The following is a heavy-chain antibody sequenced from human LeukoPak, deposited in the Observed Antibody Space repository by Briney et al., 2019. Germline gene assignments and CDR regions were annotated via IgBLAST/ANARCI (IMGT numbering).Heavy chain of an antibody. CDR1: GFTFSSHA. Sequence: PGGSLRLSCAASGFTFSSHAMHWVRQAPGKGLEWVTLISYDGSNKYYADSVKGRFTISRDNSKNTLYLQMNSLRAEDTAVYYCAKVPFGVVIPYFDYWGQGTLVTVSS. CDR2: ISYDGSNK. D-gene: IGHD3-3*01. J-gene: IGHJ4*02. V-gene: IGHV3-30-3*01. CDR3: AKVPFGVVIPYFDY.